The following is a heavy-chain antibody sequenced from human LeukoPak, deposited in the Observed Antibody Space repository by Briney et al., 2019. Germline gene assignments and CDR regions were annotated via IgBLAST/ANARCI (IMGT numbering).Heavy chain of an antibody. Sequence: PGGSLRLSCAASGFTFGNYWMYWVRQAPGKGLVWVSRINSNGDTTSYADSVKGRFTISRDNARNTLYLQMSSLRADDTAVYYCVRDRITHYYHPSGYPNWFDPWGQGTLVTVSS. CDR2: INSNGDTT. CDR1: GFTFGNYW. V-gene: IGHV3-74*01. CDR3: VRDRITHYYHPSGYPNWFDP. D-gene: IGHD3-22*01. J-gene: IGHJ5*02.